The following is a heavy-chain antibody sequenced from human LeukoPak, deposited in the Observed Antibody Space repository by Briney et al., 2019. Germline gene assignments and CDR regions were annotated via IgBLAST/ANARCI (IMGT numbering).Heavy chain of an antibody. CDR3: AKDSTYYYDSSGYQPLLDYFAY. Sequence: GGSLRLSCAASGFTFSSYAMSWVRQAPGKGLEWVSAISGSGGSTYYADSVKGRFTISRDNSKNTLYLPMNSLRAEDTAVYYCAKDSTYYYDSSGYQPLLDYFAYWGQGTLVTVSS. J-gene: IGHJ4*02. CDR1: GFTFSSYA. D-gene: IGHD3-22*01. V-gene: IGHV3-23*01. CDR2: ISGSGGST.